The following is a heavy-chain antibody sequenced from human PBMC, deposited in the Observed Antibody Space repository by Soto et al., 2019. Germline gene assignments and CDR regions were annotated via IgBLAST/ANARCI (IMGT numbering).Heavy chain of an antibody. CDR2: IYYSGST. D-gene: IGHD3-10*01. V-gene: IGHV4-59*01. CDR1: GGSISIYY. CDR3: AIYGSGLGMDV. J-gene: IGHJ6*02. Sequence: SETLSVTCTVSGGSISIYYWSWIRQPPGKGLEWIGYIYYSGSTNYNPSLKSRVTISVDTSKNQFSLKLSSVTAADTAVYYCAIYGSGLGMDVWGQGTTVTVSS.